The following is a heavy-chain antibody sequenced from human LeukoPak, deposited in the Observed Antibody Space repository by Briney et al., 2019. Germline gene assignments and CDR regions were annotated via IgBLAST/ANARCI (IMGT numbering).Heavy chain of an antibody. D-gene: IGHD3-22*01. V-gene: IGHV1-69*05. CDR2: IIPIFGTA. CDR3: ARTTEDSSGYYPNAFDI. Sequence: SVKVSCKASGGTFSSYAISWVRQAPGQGLEWMGRIIPIFGTANYAQKLQGRVTITTDESTSTAYMELSSLRSEDTAVYYCARTTEDSSGYYPNAFDIWGQGTMVTVSS. CDR1: GGTFSSYA. J-gene: IGHJ3*02.